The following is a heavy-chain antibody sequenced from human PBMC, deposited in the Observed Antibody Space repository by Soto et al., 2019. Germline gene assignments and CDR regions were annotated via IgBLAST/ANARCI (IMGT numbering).Heavy chain of an antibody. CDR3: VRVADPAC. J-gene: IGHJ4*02. CDR2: VNGDGSIT. V-gene: IGHV3-74*01. Sequence: GGSLILSCAASGFTISNYWMHWVRQAPGKGLVWVSRVNGDGSITTYADSVRGRFTISRDNAKNTLDLQMNSLRAEDTAVYYCVRVADPACWGQGTLVTVSS. CDR1: GFTISNYW.